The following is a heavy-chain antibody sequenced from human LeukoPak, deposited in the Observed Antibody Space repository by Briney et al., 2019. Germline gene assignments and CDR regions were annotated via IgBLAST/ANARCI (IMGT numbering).Heavy chain of an antibody. CDR2: ISYSGST. Sequence: PSETLSLTCTVSGGSISSRSNYWGWVRQPPGKGLEWIGSISYSGSTYYNPSLKSRVTISVDTSKNQFSLKLSSVTAADTAVYYCARGPYDYVWGSYRYNGALFDPWGQGTLVTVSS. CDR1: GGSISSRSNY. CDR3: ARGPYDYVWGSYRYNGALFDP. J-gene: IGHJ5*02. D-gene: IGHD3-16*02. V-gene: IGHV4-39*07.